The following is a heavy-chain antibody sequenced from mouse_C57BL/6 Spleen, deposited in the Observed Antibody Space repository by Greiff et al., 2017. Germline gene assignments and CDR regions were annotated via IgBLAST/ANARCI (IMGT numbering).Heavy chain of an antibody. D-gene: IGHD1-1*01. CDR3: ARSPTYGSSSYYFDY. CDR2: IYPGSGST. CDR1: GYTFTSYW. J-gene: IGHJ2*01. Sequence: QVQLQQPGAELVKPGASVKMSCKASGYTFTSYWITWVKQRPGQGLEWIGDIYPGSGSTNYNEKFKSKATLTVDTSSSTAYMQLSSLTSEDSAVYYCARSPTYGSSSYYFDYWGQGTTLTASS. V-gene: IGHV1-55*01.